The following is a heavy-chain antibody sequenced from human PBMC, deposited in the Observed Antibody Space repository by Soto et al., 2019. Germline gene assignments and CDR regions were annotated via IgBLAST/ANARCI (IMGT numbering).Heavy chain of an antibody. CDR3: AREATEYYCDY. Sequence: QVQLVESGRGVVQPGRSLRLSCVASGFTFSNYGMHWVRQAPGKGLEWVTTIWYDGSNKYYADSVKGRFTISRDNAKDTLYLQMNSLRAEDTAVYYCAREATEYYCDYWGQGTLVTVSS. V-gene: IGHV3-33*01. CDR2: IWYDGSNK. J-gene: IGHJ4*02. CDR1: GFTFSNYG.